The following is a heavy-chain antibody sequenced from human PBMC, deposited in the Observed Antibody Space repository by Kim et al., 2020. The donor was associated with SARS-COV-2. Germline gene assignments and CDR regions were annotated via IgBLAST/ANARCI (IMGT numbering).Heavy chain of an antibody. V-gene: IGHV3-48*02. J-gene: IGHJ4*02. CDR2: ISSSGSNI. CDR1: GFMLSSYS. CDR3: ARDLKGYYSADY. Sequence: GGSLRLFCAASGFMLSSYSLNWVRQAPGKGLEWISYISSSGSNIYYADSLKGRFTLSRDNAKNTLYLQMNSLRDEDAAVYYCARDLKGYYSADYWGQGTLVTVSS. D-gene: IGHD3-22*01.